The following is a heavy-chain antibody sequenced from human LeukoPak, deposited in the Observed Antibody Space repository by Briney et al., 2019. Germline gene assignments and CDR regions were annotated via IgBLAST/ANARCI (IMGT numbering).Heavy chain of an antibody. CDR2: ISYDGSNK. V-gene: IGHV3-30-3*01. J-gene: IGHJ4*02. CDR3: ARDGSSSGYYLFDY. CDR1: GFTFSSYA. D-gene: IGHD3-22*01. Sequence: GRSLRLPCAASGFTFSSYAMHWVRQAPGKGLEWVAVISYDGSNKYYADSVKGRFTISRDNSKNTLYLQMNSLRAEDTAVYYCARDGSSSGYYLFDYWGQGTLSPSPQ.